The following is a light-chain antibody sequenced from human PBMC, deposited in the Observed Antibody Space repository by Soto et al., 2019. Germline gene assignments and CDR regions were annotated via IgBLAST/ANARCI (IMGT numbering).Light chain of an antibody. Sequence: QSALTQPASVSGSPGQSITISCTGTSSDVGGYNYVSWYQQHPGKAPKLMIYEVSNRPSAVSNRFSGSKSGNTASLTISGLQAEDEADYYCSSYTSSSTLGVVFGGGTQLTVL. J-gene: IGLJ2*01. CDR2: EVS. CDR3: SSYTSSSTLGVV. V-gene: IGLV2-14*01. CDR1: SSDVGGYNY.